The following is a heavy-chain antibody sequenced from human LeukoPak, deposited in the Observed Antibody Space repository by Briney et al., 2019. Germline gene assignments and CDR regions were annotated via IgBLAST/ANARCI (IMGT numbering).Heavy chain of an antibody. CDR1: RFTFSSYE. Sequence: GGSLRLSCAASRFTFSSYEMNWVRQAPGKGLEWVSYITSSGNTIYYADSVKGRFTISRDNAKNSLYLQMNSLRAEDTAVYYCARLTTMTTTGGPFDYWGQGTLVTVSS. D-gene: IGHD4-17*01. J-gene: IGHJ4*02. CDR3: ARLTTMTTTGGPFDY. CDR2: ITSSGNTI. V-gene: IGHV3-48*03.